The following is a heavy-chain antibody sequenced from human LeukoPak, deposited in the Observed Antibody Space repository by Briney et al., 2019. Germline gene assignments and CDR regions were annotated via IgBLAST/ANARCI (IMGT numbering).Heavy chain of an antibody. CDR2: INQDGSEK. D-gene: IGHD1-14*01. Sequence: GGSLRLSCAASGFTLSSNWMSWVRQAPGKGLEWVASINQDGSEKEYVDSLNGQFSISRDNARNSLYLQMNSLRGEDTAVYYCAKNHVRPDCRGQGTLVTVSS. J-gene: IGHJ4*02. V-gene: IGHV3-7*02. CDR3: AKNHVRPDC. CDR1: GFTLSSNW.